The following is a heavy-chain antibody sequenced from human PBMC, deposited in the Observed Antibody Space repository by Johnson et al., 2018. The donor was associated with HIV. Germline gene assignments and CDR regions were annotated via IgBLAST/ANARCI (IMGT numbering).Heavy chain of an antibody. CDR3: AKDGGRWSYSFDV. D-gene: IGHD3-16*01. CDR2: TSYDGGNK. Sequence: QVQLVESGGGVVQPGRSLRLSCAASGFAFSNFGMHWVRQAPGKGLEWVAVTSYDGGNKYYADSVKGRFTISRDNSENTLYLQMNSLRTEDTALYYCAKDGGRWSYSFDVWGQGTMVTVSS. CDR1: GFAFSNFG. J-gene: IGHJ3*01. V-gene: IGHV3-30*18.